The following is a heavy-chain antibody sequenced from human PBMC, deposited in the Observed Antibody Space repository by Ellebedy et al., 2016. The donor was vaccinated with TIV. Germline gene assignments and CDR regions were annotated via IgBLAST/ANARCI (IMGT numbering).Heavy chain of an antibody. J-gene: IGHJ6*03. Sequence: ASVKVSCXASGYTFTSYGISWVRQAPGQGLEWMGWISAYNGNTNYAQKLQGRVTMTTDTSTSTAYMELRSLRSDDTAVYYCARGGVGEDYYYYMDVWGKGTTVTVSS. V-gene: IGHV1-18*01. D-gene: IGHD1-26*01. CDR2: ISAYNGNT. CDR1: GYTFTSYG. CDR3: ARGGVGEDYYYYMDV.